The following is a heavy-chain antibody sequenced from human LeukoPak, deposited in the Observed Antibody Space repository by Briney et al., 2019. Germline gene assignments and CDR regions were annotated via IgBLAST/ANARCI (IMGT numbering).Heavy chain of an antibody. D-gene: IGHD6-6*01. CDR2: ISDSGGKT. J-gene: IGHJ4*02. CDR3: AKGRLVLDY. CDR1: GFMFSSFA. Sequence: GGSLRLSCAASGFMFSSFAMNWVRQAPGKGLEWVSSISDSGGKTYYADSVKGRFAISRDNSKNTLYLQMDSLRAEDTAVYYCAKGRLVLDYWGQGTLVTVSS. V-gene: IGHV3-23*01.